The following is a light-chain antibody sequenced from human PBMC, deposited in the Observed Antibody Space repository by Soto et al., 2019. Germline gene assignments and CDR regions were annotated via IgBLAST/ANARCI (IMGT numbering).Light chain of an antibody. CDR2: AAS. Sequence: DIQVTQSPSSLSASVGDRVTITCRASQGIINGLSWYQQKPGQAPTLLIYAASTLQSGVPSRFSGSGSGTEFTLTISSLQPDDFATYYCQQYNSYWTFGQGTKVDIK. V-gene: IGKV1-17*01. J-gene: IGKJ1*01. CDR1: QGIING. CDR3: QQYNSYWT.